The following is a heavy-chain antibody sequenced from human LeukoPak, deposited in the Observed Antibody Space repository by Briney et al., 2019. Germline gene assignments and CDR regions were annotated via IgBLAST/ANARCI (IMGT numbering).Heavy chain of an antibody. Sequence: PGGSLRLSCAASGFTFSDYYMSWIRQAPGKGLEWVSYISSSGSTIYYADSVKGRFTISRDNAKNSLYLQMNSLRAEDTAIYYCARTHGDYAPRRAYDVWGQGTMVTVSS. CDR1: GFTFSDYY. D-gene: IGHD4-17*01. V-gene: IGHV3-11*01. J-gene: IGHJ3*01. CDR3: ARTHGDYAPRRAYDV. CDR2: ISSSGSTI.